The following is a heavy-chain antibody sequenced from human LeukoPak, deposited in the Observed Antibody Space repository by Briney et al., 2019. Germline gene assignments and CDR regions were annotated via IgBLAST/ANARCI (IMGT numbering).Heavy chain of an antibody. J-gene: IGHJ4*02. Sequence: SVKVSCKASGGTFSSYAISWVRQAPGQGLEWMGGIIPIFGTANYAQKFQGRVTITADESTSTAYMELSSLRSEDTAVYYCARERGERYDFWSGYPDYWGQGTLVTVSS. CDR3: ARERGERYDFWSGYPDY. V-gene: IGHV1-69*13. D-gene: IGHD3-3*01. CDR2: IIPIFGTA. CDR1: GGTFSSYA.